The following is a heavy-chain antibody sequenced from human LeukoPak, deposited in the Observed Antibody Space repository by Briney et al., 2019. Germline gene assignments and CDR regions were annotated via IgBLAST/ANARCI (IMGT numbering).Heavy chain of an antibody. CDR2: IYTSGST. D-gene: IGHD3-10*01. CDR3: ARVSLVRGAPDYYFDY. V-gene: IGHV4-4*07. CDR1: GDSISNYY. Sequence: KPSETLSLTCTVSGDSISNYYWSWIRQPAGKGLEWIRRIYTSGSTNYNPSLKSRVTMSVDTSKNQFSLKLSSVTAADTAVYYCARVSLVRGAPDYYFDYWGQGTLVTVSS. J-gene: IGHJ4*02.